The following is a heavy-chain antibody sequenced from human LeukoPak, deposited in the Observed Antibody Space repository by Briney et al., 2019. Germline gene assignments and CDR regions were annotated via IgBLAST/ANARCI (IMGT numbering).Heavy chain of an antibody. CDR3: ARDRRDYGDCHDH. Sequence: PGGSLRLSCAASGFTFSSYSMNWVRQAPGKGLEWVSSISSSSSYIYYADSVKGRFTISRDNAKNSLYLQMNSLRAEDTAVYYCARDRRDYGDCHDHWGRGTLVTVSS. D-gene: IGHD4-17*01. V-gene: IGHV3-21*01. CDR2: ISSSSSYI. J-gene: IGHJ4*02. CDR1: GFTFSSYS.